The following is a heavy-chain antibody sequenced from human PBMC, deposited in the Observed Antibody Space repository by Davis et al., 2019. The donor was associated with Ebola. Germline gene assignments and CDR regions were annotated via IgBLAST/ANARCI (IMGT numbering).Heavy chain of an antibody. J-gene: IGHJ4*02. CDR1: GFTFSSYS. D-gene: IGHD3-10*01. Sequence: GGSLRLSCAASGFTFSSYSMNWVRQAPGKGLEWVSYISSSSSTIYYADSVKGRFTISRDNSKNTLYLQMNSLRAEDTAVYYCARDWFGETDWGQGTLVTVSS. CDR2: ISSSSSTI. CDR3: ARDWFGETD. V-gene: IGHV3-48*01.